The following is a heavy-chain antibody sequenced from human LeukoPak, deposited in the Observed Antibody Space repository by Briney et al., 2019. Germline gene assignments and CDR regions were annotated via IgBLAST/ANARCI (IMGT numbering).Heavy chain of an antibody. V-gene: IGHV3-23*01. Sequence: GGSLRLSCAASGFTFSSYGMSWVRQAPGKGLEWVSAISGSGGSTYYADSVKGRFTISRDNAKNSLYLQMNSLRAEDTAVYYCARDRYSSGWYGSDYWGQGTLVTVSS. CDR1: GFTFSSYG. CDR2: ISGSGGST. J-gene: IGHJ4*02. D-gene: IGHD6-19*01. CDR3: ARDRYSSGWYGSDY.